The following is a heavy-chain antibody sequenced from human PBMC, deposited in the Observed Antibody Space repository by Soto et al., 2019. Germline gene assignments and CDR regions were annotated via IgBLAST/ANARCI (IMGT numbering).Heavy chain of an antibody. CDR2: INPDGSGT. J-gene: IGHJ4*02. Sequence: GSLRLSCAASGFTFSIYWMHRVRQAPGKGLAWVSRINPDGSGTAYADSVKGRFTISRDSAKNTLYLQMNSLRAEDTAVYYCAKDLYGVGNYWGQGTLVTVSS. CDR3: AKDLYGVGNY. CDR1: GFTFSIYW. D-gene: IGHD4-17*01. V-gene: IGHV3-74*03.